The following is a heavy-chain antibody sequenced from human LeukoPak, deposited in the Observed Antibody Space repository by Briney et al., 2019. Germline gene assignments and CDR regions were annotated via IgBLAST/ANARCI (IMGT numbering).Heavy chain of an antibody. J-gene: IGHJ6*03. Sequence: GGSLRLSCAASGFTFSDYYMSWIRQAPGKGLEWVSYISSSGSTIYYADSVKGRFTISRDNAKNSLYLQMNSLRAEDTAVYYCARDRKETYDFWSGEYTYYYYYYMDVWGKGTTVTVSS. V-gene: IGHV3-11*01. D-gene: IGHD3-3*01. CDR3: ARDRKETYDFWSGEYTYYYYYYMDV. CDR2: ISSSGSTI. CDR1: GFTFSDYY.